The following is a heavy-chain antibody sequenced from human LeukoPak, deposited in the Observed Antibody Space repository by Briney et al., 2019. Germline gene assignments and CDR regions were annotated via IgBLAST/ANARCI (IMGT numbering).Heavy chain of an antibody. J-gene: IGHJ4*02. Sequence: PSETLSLTCTVSGGSISSSSYYWGWIRQPPGKGLEWIGSIYYSGSTYYHPSLKSRVTISVDTSKNQFSLKLSSATAADTAVYYCVRLGSITMIVVVSVWGQGTLVTVSS. D-gene: IGHD3-22*01. CDR2: IYYSGST. V-gene: IGHV4-39*01. CDR1: GGSISSSSYY. CDR3: VRLGSITMIVVVSV.